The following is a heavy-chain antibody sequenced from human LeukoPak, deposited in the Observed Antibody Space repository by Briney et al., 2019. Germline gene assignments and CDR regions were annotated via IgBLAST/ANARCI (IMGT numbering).Heavy chain of an antibody. CDR2: INPNSGGT. D-gene: IGHD5-12*01. CDR3: AREATIKGYYFDY. Sequence: ASVKVSRKASGYTFTGYYMHWVRQAPGQGLEWMGWINPNSGGTNYAQKFQGRVTMTRDTSISTAYMELSRLRSDDTAVYYCAREATIKGYYFDYWGQGTLVTVSS. J-gene: IGHJ4*02. CDR1: GYTFTGYY. V-gene: IGHV1-2*02.